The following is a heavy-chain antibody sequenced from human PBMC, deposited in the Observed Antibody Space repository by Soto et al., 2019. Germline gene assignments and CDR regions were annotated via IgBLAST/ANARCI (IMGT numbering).Heavy chain of an antibody. D-gene: IGHD6-19*01. J-gene: IGHJ4*02. V-gene: IGHV1-69*18. CDR1: GATFSGYA. CDR2: IVPIFETL. Sequence: QVQLVQSGAEVKKPGSSVKVSCKASGATFSGYAINWVRQAPGQGLEWLGRIVPIFETLNYAERFQGRVAITEDESTTTVYMELTNLTHEDTAVYYCVVMGNVAVSNPRSFDYWGQGTQVTVS. CDR3: VVMGNVAVSNPRSFDY.